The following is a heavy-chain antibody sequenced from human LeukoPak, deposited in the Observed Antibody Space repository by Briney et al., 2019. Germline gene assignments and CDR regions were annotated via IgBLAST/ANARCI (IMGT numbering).Heavy chain of an antibody. CDR3: ARVMSRYYYGSGQFDY. CDR1: GFTFSSYE. J-gene: IGHJ4*02. CDR2: ISSSGSTI. Sequence: GGSLRLSCAASGFTFSSYEMNWVRQAPGKGLEWVSYISSSGSTIYYADSVKGRFTISRDNAKNSLYLQMNSLRAEDTAVYYCARVMSRYYYGSGQFDYWGQGTLVTVSS. V-gene: IGHV3-48*03. D-gene: IGHD3-10*01.